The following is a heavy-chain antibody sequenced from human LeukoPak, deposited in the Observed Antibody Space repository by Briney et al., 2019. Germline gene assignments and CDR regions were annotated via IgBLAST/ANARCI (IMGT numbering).Heavy chain of an antibody. J-gene: IGHJ4*02. D-gene: IGHD1-26*01. Sequence: GGSLRLSCAASGLTFSSYGMNWVRQAPGKGLEWVSYISSGSRTIYHADSVKGRFTISRDDAKNSLYLQMNSLSTEDTAVYYCARVQRGVGFDYWGQGTLVTVSS. CDR2: ISSGSRTI. CDR3: ARVQRGVGFDY. V-gene: IGHV3-48*04. CDR1: GLTFSSYG.